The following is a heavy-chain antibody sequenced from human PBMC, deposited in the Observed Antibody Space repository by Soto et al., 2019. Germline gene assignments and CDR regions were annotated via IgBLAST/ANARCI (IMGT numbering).Heavy chain of an antibody. CDR3: AKDIRVRWGGDAFDI. Sequence: EVQLVESGGGLVQPGRSLRLSCAASGFTFDDYAMHWVRQAPGKGLEWVSGISWNSGSIGYADSVKGRFTISRDNAKNSLYLQMNSLRAEDTALYYCAKDIRVRWGGDAFDIWGQGTMVTVSS. CDR1: GFTFDDYA. V-gene: IGHV3-9*01. D-gene: IGHD7-27*01. CDR2: ISWNSGSI. J-gene: IGHJ3*02.